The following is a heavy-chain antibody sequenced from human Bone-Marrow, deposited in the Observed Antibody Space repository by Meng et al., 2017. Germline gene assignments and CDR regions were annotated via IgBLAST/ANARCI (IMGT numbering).Heavy chain of an antibody. CDR1: GGSFSGYY. D-gene: IGHD4-23*01. CDR3: ARGLCGDYNGN. Sequence: SETLSLTCAVYGGSFSGYYWSWIRQPPRKGLEWIGDINHSGSTNYNPSLKSRVTISVDTSKNQFSLKLSSVTAADTAVYYCARGLCGDYNGNWGQGTLVTVSS. CDR2: INHSGST. J-gene: IGHJ4*02. V-gene: IGHV4-34*01.